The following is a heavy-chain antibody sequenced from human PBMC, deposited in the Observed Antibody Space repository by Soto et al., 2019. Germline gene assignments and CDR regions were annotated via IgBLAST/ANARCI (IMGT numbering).Heavy chain of an antibody. CDR2: INHSGSS. Sequence: QVQLQQWGAGLLKPSETLSLTCAVYGGSFSGYDWTWIRLPPGTGLEWSGEINHSGSSNYNPSLKRRATISVDTSKNQFSLKLTSVTAADTIVYYCARDKITGLFDYLGQGTLVTVSS. CDR1: GGSFSGYD. J-gene: IGHJ4*02. CDR3: ARDKITGLFDY. D-gene: IGHD2-8*02. V-gene: IGHV4-34*01.